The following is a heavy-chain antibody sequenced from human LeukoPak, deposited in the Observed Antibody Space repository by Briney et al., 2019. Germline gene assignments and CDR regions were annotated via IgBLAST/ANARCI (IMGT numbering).Heavy chain of an antibody. V-gene: IGHV4-38-2*02. Sequence: SETLSLTCTVSGYSISSGHYWGWIRQPPGKGLEWIGSIYHSGSTYYNPPLKSRVTISEDTSKNQFSLKLRSVTAADTAVYYFARGPRFGELLWHWFDPWGQGTLVTVSS. D-gene: IGHD3-10*01. CDR3: ARGPRFGELLWHWFDP. CDR1: GYSISSGHY. J-gene: IGHJ5*02. CDR2: IYHSGST.